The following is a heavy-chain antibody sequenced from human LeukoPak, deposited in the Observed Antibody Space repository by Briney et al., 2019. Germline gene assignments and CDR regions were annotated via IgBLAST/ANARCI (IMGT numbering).Heavy chain of an antibody. V-gene: IGHV4-4*09. J-gene: IGHJ4*02. CDR3: ARGARIIDF. CDR1: GDSITTYY. CDR2: IYINGDT. Sequence: PSETLSLTCTVSGDSITTYYWSWIRQAPGKGLECLGYIYINGDTNSNPSLKSRGTLSLDTSKNQFSLRLTSVTAADTAVYYCARGARIIDFWCPGMLVTVSS. D-gene: IGHD2/OR15-2a*01.